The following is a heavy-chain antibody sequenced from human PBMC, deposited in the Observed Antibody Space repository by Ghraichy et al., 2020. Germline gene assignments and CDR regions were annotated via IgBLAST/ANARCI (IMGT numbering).Heavy chain of an antibody. CDR1: GFTFSSYR. J-gene: IGHJ4*02. V-gene: IGHV3-21*01. D-gene: IGHD4-17*01. CDR2: ISSSSSYI. Sequence: GGSLRLSCAASGFTFSSYRMNWVRQAPGKGLEWVSSISSSSSYIYYADSVKGRFTISRDNAKNSLYLQMNSLRAEDTAVYYCARERTGTVTTSDYWGQGTLVTVSS. CDR3: ARERTGTVTTSDY.